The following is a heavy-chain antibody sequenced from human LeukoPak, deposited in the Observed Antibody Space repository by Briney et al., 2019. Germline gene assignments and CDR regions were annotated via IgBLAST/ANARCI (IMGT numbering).Heavy chain of an antibody. J-gene: IGHJ4*02. CDR1: GGSISSYY. V-gene: IGHV4-4*07. CDR2: IYTSGST. CDR3: ARAGRPYGDYEAIDY. D-gene: IGHD4-17*01. Sequence: SETLSLTCTVSGGSISSYYWSWIRQPAGKGLEWIGRIYTSGSTNYNPSLKSRVTMSGDTSKNQFSLKLSSVTAAATAVYYCARAGRPYGDYEAIDYWGQGTLVTVSS.